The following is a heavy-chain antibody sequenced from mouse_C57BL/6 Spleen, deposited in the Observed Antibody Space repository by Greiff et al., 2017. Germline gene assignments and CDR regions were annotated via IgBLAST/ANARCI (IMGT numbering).Heavy chain of an antibody. CDR2: ISNLAYSI. V-gene: IGHV5-15*01. D-gene: IGHD1-1*01. CDR1: GFTFSDYG. CDR3: ARLTTVEGLAY. J-gene: IGHJ3*01. Sequence: DVKLVESGGGLVQPGGSLKFSCAASGFTFSDYGMAWVRQAPRKGPEWVAFISNLAYSIYYADTVTGRFTISRENAKNTLYLEMSSLRSEDTAMYYCARLTTVEGLAYWGQGTLVTVSA.